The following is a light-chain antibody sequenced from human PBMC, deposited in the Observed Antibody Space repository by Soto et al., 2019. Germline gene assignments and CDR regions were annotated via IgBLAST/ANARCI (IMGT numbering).Light chain of an antibody. V-gene: IGKV1-39*01. CDR3: QQTYSIPLT. CDR1: ENVNNY. CDR2: VAS. Sequence: DIQMTQSPSSLSASVGDRVTITCRASENVNNYLNWYQQKPGKAPNLLIYVASTLQSGVPTRFRGSGSGTDFTITISSLQPEDFATYYCQQTYSIPLTFGGGTKVEI. J-gene: IGKJ4*01.